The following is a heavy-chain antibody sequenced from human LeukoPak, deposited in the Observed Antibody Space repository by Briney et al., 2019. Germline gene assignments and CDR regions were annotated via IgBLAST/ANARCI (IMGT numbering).Heavy chain of an antibody. D-gene: IGHD2-15*01. Sequence: GASVKVSCKASGYTFTSYAMNWVRQAPGQGLEWMGWINTNTGNPTYAQGFTGRFVFSLDTSVSTAYLQISSLKAEDTAVYYCARGDCSGGSCYSLNDYWGQGTLVTVSS. V-gene: IGHV7-4-1*02. CDR2: INTNTGNP. CDR3: ARGDCSGGSCYSLNDY. CDR1: GYTFTSYA. J-gene: IGHJ4*02.